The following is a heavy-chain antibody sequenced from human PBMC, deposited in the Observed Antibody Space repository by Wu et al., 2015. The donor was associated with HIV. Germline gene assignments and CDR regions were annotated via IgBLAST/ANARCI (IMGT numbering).Heavy chain of an antibody. CDR1: GGTFSSYA. Sequence: QVQLVQSGAEVKKPGSSVKVSCKASGGTFSSYAISWVRQAPGQGLEWMGGIIPIFGTANYAQKFQGRVTITTDESTSTAYMELSSLRSEDTAVYYCARGHNPLRGVIIPPGFDPWGQGTLVTVSS. CDR3: ARGHNPLRGVIIPPGFDP. D-gene: IGHD3-10*01. J-gene: IGHJ5*02. V-gene: IGHV1-69*05. CDR2: IIPIFGTA.